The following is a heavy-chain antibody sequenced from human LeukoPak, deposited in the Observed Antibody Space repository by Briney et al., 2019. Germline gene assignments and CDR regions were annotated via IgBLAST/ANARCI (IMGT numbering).Heavy chain of an antibody. V-gene: IGHV3-21*01. CDR3: ARGGWFGEFFDY. CDR2: ISSSGSYI. D-gene: IGHD3-10*01. J-gene: IGHJ4*02. Sequence: GGSLRLSCAASAFTFSSYSMNWVRQAPGKGLEWVSSISSSGSYIYYADSVKGRFTISRDNARKSLYLQMNSLRAEDTAVYYCARGGWFGEFFDYWGQGTLVTVSS. CDR1: AFTFSSYS.